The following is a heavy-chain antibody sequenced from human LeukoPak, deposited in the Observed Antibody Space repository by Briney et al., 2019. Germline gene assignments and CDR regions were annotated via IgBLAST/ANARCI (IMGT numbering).Heavy chain of an antibody. J-gene: IGHJ4*02. D-gene: IGHD2-15*01. Sequence: GGSLRLSCVGSGFTFSDAWMSWVRQAPGKGLEWVGRIKSESDGGTIDYAAPVKGRFTISRDDSRNTLYLQMNSLKTEDTAVYYCTTRRQDGWWGQGTLVTVS. CDR1: GFTFSDAW. CDR2: IKSESDGGTI. V-gene: IGHV3-15*01. CDR3: TTRRQDGW.